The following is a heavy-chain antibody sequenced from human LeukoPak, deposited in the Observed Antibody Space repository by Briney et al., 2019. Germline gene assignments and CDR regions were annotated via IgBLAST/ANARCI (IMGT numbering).Heavy chain of an antibody. CDR2: IKSKTDGGTT. CDR3: TTALMTTVTDYYYGMDV. D-gene: IGHD4-17*01. CDR1: GFTFSNAW. J-gene: IGHJ6*02. Sequence: GGSLSLSCAASGFTFSNAWMSWVRQAPGKGLEWVGRIKSKTDGGTTDYAAPVKGRFTISRDDSKNTLYLQMNSLKTEDTAVYYCTTALMTTVTDYYYGMDVWGQGTTVTVSS. V-gene: IGHV3-15*01.